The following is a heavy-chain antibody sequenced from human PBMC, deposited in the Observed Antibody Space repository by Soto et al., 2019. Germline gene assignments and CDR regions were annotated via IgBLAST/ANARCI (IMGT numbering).Heavy chain of an antibody. CDR3: ARELRDSSGYSLVDY. J-gene: IGHJ4*02. Sequence: QVQLVQSGAEVKKPGASVKVSCKASGYTFTSYGISWVRQAPGQGLEWMGWISAYNGNTNYAQKLQGRVTMTRDTSISTAYMELSRLRSDDTAVYYCARELRDSSGYSLVDYWGQGTLVTVSS. CDR2: ISAYNGNT. CDR1: GYTFTSYG. D-gene: IGHD3-22*01. V-gene: IGHV1-18*01.